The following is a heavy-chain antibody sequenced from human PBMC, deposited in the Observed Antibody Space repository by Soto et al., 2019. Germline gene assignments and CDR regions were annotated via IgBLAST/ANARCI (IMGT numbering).Heavy chain of an antibody. CDR3: ARSGVVTPGGLNWFDP. Sequence: ASVKVSCKASGYTFTSYGISWVLQAPGQGLEWMGWIRPYNGNTNYAQKLQGRVTMTTDTSTSTAYMELRSLRSDDTAVYYCARSGVVTPGGLNWFDPWGQGTLVTVSS. CDR2: IRPYNGNT. J-gene: IGHJ5*02. D-gene: IGHD3-3*01. V-gene: IGHV1-18*01. CDR1: GYTFTSYG.